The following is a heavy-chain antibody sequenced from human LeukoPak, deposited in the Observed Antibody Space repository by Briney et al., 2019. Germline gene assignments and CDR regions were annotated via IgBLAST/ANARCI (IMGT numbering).Heavy chain of an antibody. J-gene: IGHJ4*02. D-gene: IGHD2-15*01. CDR1: GYTFTSYD. V-gene: IGHV1-8*01. CDR3: ARGQVRDKGDY. CDR2: MNPNSGNT. Sequence: ASVKVSCKASGYTFTSYDIHWVRQATGQGLEWMGWMNPNSGNTGYAQKFQGRVTMTRNTSISTAFMELSSLRSEDTAVYYCARGQVRDKGDYWGQGTLVTVSS.